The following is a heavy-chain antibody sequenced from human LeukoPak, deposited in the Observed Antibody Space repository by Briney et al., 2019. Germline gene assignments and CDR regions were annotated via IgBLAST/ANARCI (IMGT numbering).Heavy chain of an antibody. J-gene: IGHJ6*03. CDR3: AKHLGSHSFLFYYLDV. Sequence: GGSLRLSCEASEFTFSRYAMSWIRQAPGTGLDGVSTLSVSGTATYYADSLKGRFTTSRDNAKDTLYLQMDNLSADDTAVYYCAKHLGSHSFLFYYLDVWGKGTSVIVSS. D-gene: IGHD2-21*01. CDR1: EFTFSRYA. CDR2: LSVSGTAT. V-gene: IGHV3-23*01.